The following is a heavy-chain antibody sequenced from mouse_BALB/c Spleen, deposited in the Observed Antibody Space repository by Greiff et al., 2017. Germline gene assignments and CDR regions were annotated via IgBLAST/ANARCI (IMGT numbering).Heavy chain of an antibody. D-gene: IGHD4-1*02. CDR1: GFTFSSFA. CDR3: ARGNYYFDY. CDR2: ISSGGST. V-gene: IGHV5-6-5*01. Sequence: DVHLVESGGGLVKPGGSLKLSCAASGFTFSSFAMSWVRQTPEKRLEWVASISSGGSTYYPDSVKGRFTISTDKARNILYLQMSSLRSEDTAMFYCARGNYYFDYWGQGTTLTVSS. J-gene: IGHJ2*01.